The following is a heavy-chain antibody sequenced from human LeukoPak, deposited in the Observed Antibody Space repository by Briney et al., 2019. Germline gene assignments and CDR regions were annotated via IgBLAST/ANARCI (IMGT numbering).Heavy chain of an antibody. CDR2: IIPIFGTA. J-gene: IGHJ6*02. CDR3: ARTRDGYNYYYYYGMDV. D-gene: IGHD5-24*01. V-gene: IGHV1-69*13. CDR1: GYTFTSYG. Sequence: SVKVSCKASGYTFTSYGISWVRQAPGQGLEWMGGIIPIFGTANYAQKFQGRVTITADESTSTAYMELSSLRSEDTAVYYCARTRDGYNYYYYYGMDVWGQGTTVTVSS.